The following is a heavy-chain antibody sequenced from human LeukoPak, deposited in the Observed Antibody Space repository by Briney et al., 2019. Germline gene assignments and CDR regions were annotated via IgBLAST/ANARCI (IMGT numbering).Heavy chain of an antibody. D-gene: IGHD4-17*01. J-gene: IGHJ4*02. CDR3: AKEDYGDYSTPSDY. V-gene: IGHV3-21*04. CDR2: ISSSSSYI. CDR1: GFTFSSYS. Sequence: PGGSLRLSCAASGFTFSSYSMNWVRQAPGKGLEWVSSISSSSSYIYYADSVKGRFTISRDNSKNTLYLQMNSLRAEDTAVYYCAKEDYGDYSTPSDYLGQGTLVTVSS.